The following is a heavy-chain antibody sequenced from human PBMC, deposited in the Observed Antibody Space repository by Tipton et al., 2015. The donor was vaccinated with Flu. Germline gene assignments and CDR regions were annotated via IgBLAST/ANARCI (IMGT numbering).Heavy chain of an antibody. CDR1: GGSISSSSYY. V-gene: IGHV4-39*07. Sequence: TLSLTCTVSGGSISSSSYYWGWIRQPPEKGLEWIGGIYYSGTTYYNPSLKSRVTISVDTSKNQFSLKLSSVTAADTAVYYCSRSVTNYFYYGMDVWGQGTTVTVSS. CDR3: SRSVTNYFYYGMDV. CDR2: IYYSGTT. J-gene: IGHJ6*02.